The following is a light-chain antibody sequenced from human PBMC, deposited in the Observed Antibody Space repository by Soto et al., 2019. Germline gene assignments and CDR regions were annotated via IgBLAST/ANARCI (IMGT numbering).Light chain of an antibody. CDR3: LQHKNYPIT. J-gene: IGKJ5*01. Sequence: DIQMTQSPSAMSASVGDRVTITCRASQAISDNLVWFQQKPGKVPKRLIYAASSLPSEVPSRFSGSGSGTEFTLTISSLQPXXFATYYCLQHKNYPITFGQGTRLEIK. CDR1: QAISDN. V-gene: IGKV1-17*03. CDR2: AAS.